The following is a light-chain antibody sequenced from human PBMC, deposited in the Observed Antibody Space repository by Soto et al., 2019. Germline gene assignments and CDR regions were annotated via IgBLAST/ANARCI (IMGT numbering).Light chain of an antibody. V-gene: IGLV1-44*01. CDR3: AAWDDSLNGFVV. CDR2: SNN. Sequence: QSVLTQPPSASGTPGQRVTISCSGSSSNIGGNTVHWYQQLPGTAPKLVIYSNNQRPSGVPDRFSGSKSGTSASLAISGLQSEDEAYYYCAAWDDSLNGFVVFGGGTKLTVL. J-gene: IGLJ2*01. CDR1: SSNIGGNT.